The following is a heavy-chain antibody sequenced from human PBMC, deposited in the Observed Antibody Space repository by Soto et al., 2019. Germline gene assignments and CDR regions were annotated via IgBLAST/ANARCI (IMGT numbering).Heavy chain of an antibody. CDR2: IYHSGST. Sequence: SETLSLTCAVSGGSISSSNWWSWVRQPPGKGLEWIGEIYHSGSTNYNPSLKSRVTISVDKSKNQFSLKLSSVTAADTAVYYCARGVTMIVVVTGNWFDPWGQGTLVTVSS. CDR3: ARGVTMIVVVTGNWFDP. J-gene: IGHJ5*02. D-gene: IGHD3-22*01. V-gene: IGHV4-4*02. CDR1: GGSISSSNW.